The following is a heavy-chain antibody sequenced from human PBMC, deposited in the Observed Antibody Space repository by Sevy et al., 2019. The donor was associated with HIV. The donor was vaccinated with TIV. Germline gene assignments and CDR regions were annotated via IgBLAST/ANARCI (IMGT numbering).Heavy chain of an antibody. CDR2: ISYDGSNK. D-gene: IGHD3-22*01. J-gene: IGHJ4*01. Sequence: GGSLRLSCAASRFTFSNYGIHWVRQAPGKGLEWVAVISYDGSNKNYADSVKGRFTISRDNSKNTLYLQMNSLRVDDTAVYYCANEGVPLIPNDSSAYYYFDCWGHGTLVTVSS. CDR1: RFTFSNYG. CDR3: ANEGVPLIPNDSSAYYYFDC. V-gene: IGHV3-30*18.